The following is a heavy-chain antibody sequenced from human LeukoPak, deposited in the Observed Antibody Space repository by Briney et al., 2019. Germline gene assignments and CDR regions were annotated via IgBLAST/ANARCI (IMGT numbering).Heavy chain of an antibody. CDR1: GGSISSSNW. V-gene: IGHV4-4*02. D-gene: IGHD3-22*01. Sequence: SESLSLTCAVSGGSISSSNWWSWVRQPPGKGLEWIGEIYHSGSTKYNPSLKSRVTISVDTSKNQFSLKLSSVTAADTAVYYCARVYYYDSISTLDYWGQGTLVTVSS. CDR3: ARVYYYDSISTLDY. J-gene: IGHJ4*02. CDR2: IYHSGST.